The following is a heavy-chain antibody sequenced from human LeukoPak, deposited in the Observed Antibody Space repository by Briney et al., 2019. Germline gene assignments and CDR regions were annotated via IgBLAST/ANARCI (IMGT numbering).Heavy chain of an antibody. CDR1: GFTVSSNY. CDR3: ARDALLWFGEPNWFDP. Sequence: GGSLRLSWAASGFTVSSNYMNWVRKAPGKGLEGGSYFSMSSSTIYYAASGKGRFTIPRDNAKNSPYLQMNRLRAEDTAVYYCARDALLWFGEPNWFDPWGQGTLVTVSS. J-gene: IGHJ5*02. V-gene: IGHV3-48*04. D-gene: IGHD3-10*01. CDR2: FSMSSSTI.